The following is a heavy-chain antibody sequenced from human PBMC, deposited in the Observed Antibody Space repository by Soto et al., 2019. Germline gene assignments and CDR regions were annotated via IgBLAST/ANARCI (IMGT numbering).Heavy chain of an antibody. D-gene: IGHD3-22*01. CDR2: ITPLFGTT. J-gene: IGHJ4*02. V-gene: IGHV1-69*01. CDR3: VRVVVTAVVVTYFDY. Sequence: QVQLVQSGAEVRKPGSSVRVSCKASGGTFSYYAFTWVRQAPGQGLEWLGGITPLFGTTKYAQKFQGRVTITADESMSTAYMELSSLRSEDTAVYYCVRVVVTAVVVTYFDYWGQGTLVTVSS. CDR1: GGTFSYYA.